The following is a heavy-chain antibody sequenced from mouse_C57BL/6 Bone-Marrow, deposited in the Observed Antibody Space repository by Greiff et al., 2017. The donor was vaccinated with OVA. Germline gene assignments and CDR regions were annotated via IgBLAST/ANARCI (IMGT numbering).Heavy chain of an antibody. V-gene: IGHV5-4*01. Sequence: EVKLMESGGGLVKPGGSLKLSCAASGFTFSSYAMSWVRQTPEKRLEWVATISDGGSYTYYPDNVKGRFTISRDNAKNNLYLQMSHLKSEDTAMYYCARDDDYDVRNFDVWGTGTTVTVSS. D-gene: IGHD2-4*01. CDR1: GFTFSSYA. CDR3: ARDDDYDVRNFDV. J-gene: IGHJ1*03. CDR2: ISDGGSYT.